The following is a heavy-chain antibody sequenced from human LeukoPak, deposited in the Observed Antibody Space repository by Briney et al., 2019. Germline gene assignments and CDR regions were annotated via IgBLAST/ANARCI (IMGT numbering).Heavy chain of an antibody. CDR1: GFTFSSYR. J-gene: IGHJ4*02. CDR3: ARARTSIYGDYFDY. V-gene: IGHV3-48*04. Sequence: PGGSLRLSCAASGFTFSSYRMNWVRQAPGKGLEWVSYISSSSSTIYYADSVKGRFTIYNAKNSLYLQMNSLRAEDTAIYYCARARTSIYGDYFDYWGQGILVTVSS. D-gene: IGHD4-17*01. CDR2: ISSSSSTI.